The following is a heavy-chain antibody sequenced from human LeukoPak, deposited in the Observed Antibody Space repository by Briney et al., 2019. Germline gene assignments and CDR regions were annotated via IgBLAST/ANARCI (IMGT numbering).Heavy chain of an antibody. J-gene: IGHJ3*02. D-gene: IGHD1-26*01. V-gene: IGHV3-21*01. CDR3: ATLGARRDAFDI. Sequence: PGGSLRLSCAASGFNFCSYSMNWVRQAPGKGLEWVSSISSSSSYIYYADSVKGRFTISRDNAKNSLYLQMNSRRAEDTAVYYCATLGARRDAFDIWGQGTMVTVSS. CDR1: GFNFCSYS. CDR2: ISSSSSYI.